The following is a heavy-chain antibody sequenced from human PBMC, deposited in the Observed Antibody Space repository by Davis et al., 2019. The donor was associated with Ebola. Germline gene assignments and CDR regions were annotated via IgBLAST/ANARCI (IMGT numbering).Heavy chain of an antibody. J-gene: IGHJ6*02. Sequence: ASVKVSCRASGYTFTGYYMHWVRQAPGQGLEWMGWINPNSGGTNYAQKFQGWVTMTRDTSISTAYMELSRLRSDDTAVYYCARESIAARRYYYGMDVWGQGTTVTVSS. D-gene: IGHD6-6*01. CDR1: GYTFTGYY. V-gene: IGHV1-2*04. CDR3: ARESIAARRYYYGMDV. CDR2: INPNSGGT.